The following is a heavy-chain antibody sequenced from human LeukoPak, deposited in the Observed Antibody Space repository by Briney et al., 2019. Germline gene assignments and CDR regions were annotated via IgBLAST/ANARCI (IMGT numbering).Heavy chain of an antibody. V-gene: IGHV4-39*01. CDR2: IYYSGST. J-gene: IGHJ4*02. Sequence: SETLSLTCTVSGGSISSSSYYWGWIRQPPGKGLEWIGSIYYSGSTYYNPSLKSRVTISVDTSKNQFSLKLSSVTAADTAVYYCAATEWELLRPFDYWGQETLVTVSS. CDR3: AATEWELLRPFDY. CDR1: GGSISSSSYY. D-gene: IGHD1-26*01.